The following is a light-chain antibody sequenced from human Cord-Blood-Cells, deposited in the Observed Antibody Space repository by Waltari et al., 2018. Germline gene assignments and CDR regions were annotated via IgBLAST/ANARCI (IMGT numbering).Light chain of an antibody. CDR1: NLGSKS. Sequence: SYVLTQPPSVSVAPGKTASITCRGNNLGSKSVHWYQQRPGQAPVLVIYYDSDRPSGIPERFSGSNSGNTATLTISRVEAGDEADYYCQVWDSSSDHYVFGTGTKVTVL. CDR2: YDS. CDR3: QVWDSSSDHYV. V-gene: IGLV3-21*04. J-gene: IGLJ1*01.